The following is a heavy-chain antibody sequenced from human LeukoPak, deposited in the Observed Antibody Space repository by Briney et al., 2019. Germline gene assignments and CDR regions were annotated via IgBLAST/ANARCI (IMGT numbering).Heavy chain of an antibody. Sequence: GGSLRLSCAASGFTFSSYEMNWVRQAPGKGLEWVSYISSSGSTMYYADSVKGRFTISRDNAKNSLYLQMNSLRAEDTAVYYCASGYCGGDCYSDYWGQGTLVTVSS. CDR3: ASGYCGGDCYSDY. J-gene: IGHJ4*02. V-gene: IGHV3-48*03. CDR2: ISSSGSTM. D-gene: IGHD2-21*02. CDR1: GFTFSSYE.